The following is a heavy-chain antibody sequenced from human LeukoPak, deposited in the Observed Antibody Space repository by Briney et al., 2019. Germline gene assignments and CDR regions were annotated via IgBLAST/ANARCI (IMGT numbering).Heavy chain of an antibody. CDR1: VFTFSSC. CDR3: ARDSGEGGTFDS. V-gene: IGHV3-48*04. Sequence: PGGSLRLSCAASVFTFSSCMNWVRQAPGKGLEWVSHINIVNNAIYYSDSVKGRFTISRDNAKNSLYLQMNSLRAEDTAVYYCARDSGEGGTFDSWGQGTLVSVSS. J-gene: IGHJ4*02. D-gene: IGHD1-26*01. CDR2: INIVNNAI.